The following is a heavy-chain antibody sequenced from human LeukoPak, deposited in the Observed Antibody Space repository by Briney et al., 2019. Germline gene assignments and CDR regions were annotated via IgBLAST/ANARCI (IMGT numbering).Heavy chain of an antibody. CDR3: ARATDRSYDDFWSGYFSSFDY. D-gene: IGHD3-3*01. CDR1: GFIFSESA. CDR2: MSSDGADI. V-gene: IGHV3-30-3*01. Sequence: GGSLRLSCEASGFIFSESAMHWVRQAPGKGLEWVAVMSSDGADIYYAASVTGRFTISRENGADTLYLQMKSLTADDTALYYCARATDRSYDDFWSGYFSSFDYWGQGTLVTVSS. J-gene: IGHJ4*02.